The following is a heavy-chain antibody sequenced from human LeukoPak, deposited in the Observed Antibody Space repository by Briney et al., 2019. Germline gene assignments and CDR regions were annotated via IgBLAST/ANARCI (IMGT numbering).Heavy chain of an antibody. CDR2: IYTSGST. CDR1: GGSISSGSYY. CDR3: ARETYYYDSSGYYHPFVDY. Sequence: PSETLSLTCTVSGGSISSGSYYWSWIRQPAGKGLEWIGRIYTSGSTNYNPSLKSRVTISVDTSKNQFSLKLSSVTAADTAVYYCARETYYYDSSGYYHPFVDYWGQGTLVTVSS. V-gene: IGHV4-61*02. J-gene: IGHJ4*02. D-gene: IGHD3-22*01.